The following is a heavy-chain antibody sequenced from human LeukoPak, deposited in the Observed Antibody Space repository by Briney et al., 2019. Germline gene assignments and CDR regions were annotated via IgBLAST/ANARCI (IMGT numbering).Heavy chain of an antibody. D-gene: IGHD1-26*01. CDR2: INPSGGST. Sequence: ASVKVSCKASGYTFTSYYMHWVRQAPGQGLEWMGIINPSGGSTNYAQKLQGRVTMTTDTSTGTAYMELRSLRSDDTAVYYCARDPVGATSWGQGTLVTVSS. J-gene: IGHJ4*02. V-gene: IGHV1-46*01. CDR3: ARDPVGATS. CDR1: GYTFTSYY.